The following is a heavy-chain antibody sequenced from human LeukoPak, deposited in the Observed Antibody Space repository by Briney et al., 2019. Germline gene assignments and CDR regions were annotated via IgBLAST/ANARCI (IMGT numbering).Heavy chain of an antibody. J-gene: IGHJ4*02. Sequence: GGSLRLSCAASGFTFDDYAMHWIRQAPGKGLEWVSLISGDGGSTYYADSVKGRFTISRDNSKNSLYLQMNSLRTEDTALYYCAKDIGRYYYGSGSYPRGGYFDYWGQGTLVTVSS. CDR1: GFTFDDYA. V-gene: IGHV3-43*02. CDR2: ISGDGGST. CDR3: AKDIGRYYYGSGSYPRGGYFDY. D-gene: IGHD3-10*01.